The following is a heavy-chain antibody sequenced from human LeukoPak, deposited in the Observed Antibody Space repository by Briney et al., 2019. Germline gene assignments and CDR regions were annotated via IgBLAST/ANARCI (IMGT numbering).Heavy chain of an antibody. D-gene: IGHD2/OR15-2a*01. J-gene: IGHJ6*03. V-gene: IGHV3-9*01. CDR1: GFTFDDYA. CDR3: ANGLIGGYYYMDV. Sequence: PGGSLRLSCAASGFTFDDYAMHWVRQAPGKGLEWVSGMNWNSNRISYADSVKGRFTISRDNAKNSLYLQMNSLSAEDTAVYSCANGLIGGYYYMDVWGKGTTVTVSS. CDR2: MNWNSNRI.